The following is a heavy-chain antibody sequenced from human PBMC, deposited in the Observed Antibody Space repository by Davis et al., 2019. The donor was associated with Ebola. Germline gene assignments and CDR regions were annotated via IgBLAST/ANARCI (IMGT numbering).Heavy chain of an antibody. D-gene: IGHD6-6*01. V-gene: IGHV4-34*01. J-gene: IGHJ6*03. CDR3: AREGPTRIAARGGYYYYYMDV. CDR1: GGSFSGYY. CDR2: INHSGST. Sequence: PGGSLRLSCAVYGGSFSGYYWSWIRQPPGQGLEWIGEINHSGSTNYNPSLKSRVTISVDTSKNQFSLKLSSVTAADTAVYYCAREGPTRIAARGGYYYYYMDVWGKGTTVTVSS.